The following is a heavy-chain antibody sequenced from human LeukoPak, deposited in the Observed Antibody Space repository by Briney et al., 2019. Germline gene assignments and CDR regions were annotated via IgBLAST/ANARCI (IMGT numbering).Heavy chain of an antibody. CDR1: GASISSNNYY. V-gene: IGHV4-39*07. D-gene: IGHD4-17*01. J-gene: IGHJ6*03. CDR2: IYYSGST. CDR3: ARGVGDYRAGGFWYYYYYMDV. Sequence: SETLSLTCTVSGASISSNNYYWGWIRQPPGKGLEWIGTIYYSGSTYSIPSLRSRVTMSLDTSKNQFSLKLSSVTAADTAVYYCARGVGDYRAGGFWYYYYYMDVWGKGTTVTVSS.